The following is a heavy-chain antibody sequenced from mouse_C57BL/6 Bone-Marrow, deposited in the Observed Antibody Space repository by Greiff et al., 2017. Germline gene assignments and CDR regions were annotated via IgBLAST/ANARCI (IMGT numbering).Heavy chain of an antibody. CDR3: APLRRYWDLDV. V-gene: IGHV1-19*01. D-gene: IGHD2-4*01. CDR1: GYTFTDYY. Sequence: EVQLQQSGPVLVKPGASVKMSCKASGYTFTDYYMNWVKQSHGKSLEWIGVINPYNGGTSYNQKFKGKATLTVDKSSSTAYMELNSLTSEDSAVYYCAPLRRYWDLDVWGTGTTVTVSS. J-gene: IGHJ1*03. CDR2: INPYNGGT.